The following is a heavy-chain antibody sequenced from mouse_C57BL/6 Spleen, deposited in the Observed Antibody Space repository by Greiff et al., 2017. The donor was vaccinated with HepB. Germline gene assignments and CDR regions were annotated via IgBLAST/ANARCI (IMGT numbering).Heavy chain of an antibody. J-gene: IGHJ2*01. CDR2: IDPEDGET. V-gene: IGHV14-2*01. D-gene: IGHD1-1*01. Sequence: EVKLMESGAELVKPGASVKLSCTASGFNIKDYYMHWVKQRTEQGLEWIGRIDPEDGETKYAPKFQGKATITADTSSNTAYLQLSSLTSEDTAVYYCAAITTVVAYYFDYWGQGTTLTVSS. CDR1: GFNIKDYY. CDR3: AAITTVVAYYFDY.